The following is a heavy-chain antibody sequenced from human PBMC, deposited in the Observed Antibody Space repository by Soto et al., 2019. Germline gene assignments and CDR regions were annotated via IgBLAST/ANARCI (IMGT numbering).Heavy chain of an antibody. J-gene: IGHJ4*02. D-gene: IGHD1-7*01. V-gene: IGHV4-59*08. CDR1: GGSLSGYY. Sequence: PSETLSLTCTVSGGSLSGYYWSWIRQSPEKGLEWIGYVFYSGFTNYRPSLKSRATISMDMSKNQFSLKLKSVTAADTALYFCARRTNFGSSFDFWGLGILVTVSS. CDR3: ARRTNFGSSFDF. CDR2: VFYSGFT.